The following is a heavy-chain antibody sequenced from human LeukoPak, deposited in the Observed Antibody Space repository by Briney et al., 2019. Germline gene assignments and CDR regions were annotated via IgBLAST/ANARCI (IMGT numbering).Heavy chain of an antibody. CDR3: ARATSSPGYFDL. J-gene: IGHJ4*02. CDR2: IRYDGTNE. Sequence: GGSLRLPCAASGFTFIDSGMNWVRQAPGKGLEWLTFIRYDGTNEYFADSVKGRFTIYRDNSQKKLYLQMNNVRPEDTALCYCARATSSPGYFDLWGQGTQVTVSS. CDR1: GFTFIDSG. D-gene: IGHD1-26*01. V-gene: IGHV3-30*02.